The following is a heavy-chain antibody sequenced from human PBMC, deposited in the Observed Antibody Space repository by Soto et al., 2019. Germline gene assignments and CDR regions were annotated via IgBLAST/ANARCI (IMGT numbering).Heavy chain of an antibody. V-gene: IGHV3-21*01. CDR2: ISSSSSYI. CDR1: GFTFSSYS. J-gene: IGHJ3*02. D-gene: IGHD3-3*01. CDR3: ARETPYYDFWSGYPTAFDI. Sequence: EVQLVESGGGLVKPGGSLRLSCAASGFTFSSYSMNWDRQAPGKGLEWVSSISSSSSYIYYADSVKGRFTISRDNAKNSLYLQMNSLRAEDTAVYYCARETPYYDFWSGYPTAFDIWGQGTMVTVSS.